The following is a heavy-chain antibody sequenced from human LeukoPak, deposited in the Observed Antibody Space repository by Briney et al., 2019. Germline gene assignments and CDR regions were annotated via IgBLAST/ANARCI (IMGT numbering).Heavy chain of an antibody. D-gene: IGHD4-17*01. Sequence: PGGSLRLSCAASGFTFSSYGMHWVRQAPGKGLEWVAFIWYDGSNKYYADSVKGRFTISRDNFKNTLYLQMYSLRAEDTAKYYCAKGGASVTRYVDYWGQGTLVTVSS. CDR1: GFTFSSYG. CDR3: AKGGASVTRYVDY. J-gene: IGHJ4*02. V-gene: IGHV3-30*02. CDR2: IWYDGSNK.